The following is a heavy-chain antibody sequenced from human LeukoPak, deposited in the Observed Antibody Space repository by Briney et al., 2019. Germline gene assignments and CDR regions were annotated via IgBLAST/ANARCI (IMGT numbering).Heavy chain of an antibody. V-gene: IGHV3-11*04. Sequence: GGSLRLSCAASGFTFSDYYMSWIRQAPGKGLEWVSYISSSGSTIYYADPVKGRFTISRDNAKNSLYLQMNSLRAEDTAVYYCASAGVYDFWSGTLKGAFDPWGQGTLVTVSS. CDR3: ASAGVYDFWSGTLKGAFDP. CDR1: GFTFSDYY. CDR2: ISSSGSTI. J-gene: IGHJ5*02. D-gene: IGHD3-3*01.